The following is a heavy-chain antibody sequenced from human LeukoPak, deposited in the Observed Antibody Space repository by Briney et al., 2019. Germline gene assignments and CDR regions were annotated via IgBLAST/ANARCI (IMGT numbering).Heavy chain of an antibody. CDR1: GGSISSSSYY. CDR3: ARGQLWLRY. V-gene: IGHV4-39*07. Sequence: SETLSLTCTVSGGSISSSSYYWGWIRQPPGKGLEWIGSIYYSGSTYYNPSLKSRVTISVDTSKNQFSLKLSSVTAADTAVYYCARGQLWLRYWGQGTLVTVSS. J-gene: IGHJ4*02. D-gene: IGHD5-18*01. CDR2: IYYSGST.